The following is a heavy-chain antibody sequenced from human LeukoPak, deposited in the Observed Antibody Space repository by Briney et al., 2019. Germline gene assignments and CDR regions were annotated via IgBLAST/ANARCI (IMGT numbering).Heavy chain of an antibody. D-gene: IGHD2-2*01. J-gene: IGHJ4*02. CDR2: MNPNSGNT. CDR3: ARAGVFCSSTSCHYDY. CDR1: GYTFTSYD. V-gene: IGHV1-8*01. Sequence: ASVKVPCKASGYTFTSYDINWVRQATGQGLEWMGWMNPNSGNTGYAQKFQGRVTMTRNTSISTAYMELSSLRSEDTAVYYCARAGVFCSSTSCHYDYWGQGTLVTVSS.